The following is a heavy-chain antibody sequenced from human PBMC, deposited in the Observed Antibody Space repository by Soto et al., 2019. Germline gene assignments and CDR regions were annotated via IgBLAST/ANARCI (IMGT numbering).Heavy chain of an antibody. Sequence: SETLSLTCTVSGGSISSSSYYWGWIRQPQGKGLEWIGSIYYSGSTYYHPSLKSRVTISVDTSKNQFSLKLSSVTAADTAVYYCARQRMATIANYFDYWGQGTLVTVS. CDR3: ARQRMATIANYFDY. V-gene: IGHV4-39*01. CDR1: GGSISSSSYY. D-gene: IGHD5-12*01. J-gene: IGHJ4*02. CDR2: IYYSGST.